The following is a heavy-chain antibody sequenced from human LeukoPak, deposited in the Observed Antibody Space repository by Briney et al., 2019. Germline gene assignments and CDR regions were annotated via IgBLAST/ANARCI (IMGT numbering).Heavy chain of an antibody. CDR1: GFTFSSYG. V-gene: IGHV3-33*06. Sequence: GGSLRLSCATSGFTFSSYGMHWIRQAPGKGLEWVAVIWYDGSNIHYADSVQGRFTISRDSSKNMLYLQMNSLRAEDTGVYYCANNGVSPNYYYGMNVWGQGTTVTVSS. CDR3: ANNGVSPNYYYGMNV. D-gene: IGHD2-8*01. J-gene: IGHJ6*02. CDR2: IWYDGSNI.